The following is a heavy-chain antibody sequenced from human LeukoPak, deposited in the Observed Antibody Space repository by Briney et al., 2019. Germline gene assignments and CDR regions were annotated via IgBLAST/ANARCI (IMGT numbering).Heavy chain of an antibody. CDR1: GFTFSSYW. CDR3: ARERDYYDSSGDAFDI. J-gene: IGHJ3*02. CDR2: IKQDGSEK. D-gene: IGHD3-22*01. V-gene: IGHV3-7*01. Sequence: GGSLRLSCAASGFTFSSYWMSWVRQAPGKGLEWVANIKQDGSEKYYVDSVKGRFTISRDNAKNSLYLQMNSLRAEDTAAYYCARERDYYDSSGDAFDIWGQGTMVTVSS.